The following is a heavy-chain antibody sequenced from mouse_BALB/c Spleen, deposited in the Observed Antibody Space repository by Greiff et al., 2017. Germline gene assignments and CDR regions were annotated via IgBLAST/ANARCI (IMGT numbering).Heavy chain of an antibody. V-gene: IGHV5-9-4*01. CDR2: ISSGGSYT. CDR1: GFTFSSYA. J-gene: IGHJ2*01. D-gene: IGHD3-3*01. CDR3: ARKGLDY. Sequence: EVQGVESGGGLVKPGGSLKLSCAASGFTFSSYAMSWVRQSPEKRLEWVAEISSGGSYTYYPDTVTGRFTISRDNAKNTLYLEMSSLRSEDTAMYYCARKGLDYWGQGTTLTVSA.